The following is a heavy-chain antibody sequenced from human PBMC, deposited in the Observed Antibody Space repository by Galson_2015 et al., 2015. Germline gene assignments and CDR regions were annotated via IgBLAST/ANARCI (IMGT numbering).Heavy chain of an antibody. CDR1: GYSFTSHW. CDR3: ARLSSSGWPLRYYYYGMDV. CDR2: IYPGDSDT. J-gene: IGHJ6*02. D-gene: IGHD6-19*01. Sequence: QSGAEVKKPGESLQISCTGSGYSFTSHWIGWVRQMPGKGLEWMGIIYPGDSDTRYSPSFQGQVTISADKSISTAYLQWSSLKASDTAMYYCARLSSSGWPLRYYYYGMDVWGQGTTVTVSS. V-gene: IGHV5-51*03.